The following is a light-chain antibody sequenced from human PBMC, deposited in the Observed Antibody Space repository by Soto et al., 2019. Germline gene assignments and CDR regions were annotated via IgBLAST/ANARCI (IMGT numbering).Light chain of an antibody. J-gene: IGKJ1*01. CDR3: QQYNNWPWT. CDR2: GAS. CDR1: RSGSSSN. Sequence: EIVLTQSPGTLSLSPGERATLSCRAGRSGSSSNLAWYQQKPGQAPRLLIYGASTRATGIPARFSGSGSGTEFTLTISSLQSEDFAVYYCQQYNNWPWTFGQGTKVDIK. V-gene: IGKV3-15*01.